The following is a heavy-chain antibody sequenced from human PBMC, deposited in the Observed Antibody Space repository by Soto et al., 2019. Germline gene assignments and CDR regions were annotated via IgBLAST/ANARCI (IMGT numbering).Heavy chain of an antibody. J-gene: IGHJ4*02. CDR2: IGSRGSTT. CDR1: GLTFISCE. D-gene: IGHD2-8*01. V-gene: IGHV3-48*03. Sequence: GGSLRLSCAASGLTFISCEMNWVRQAPGKGLEWVSYIGSRGSTTYYADSVKGRFTISRDNAKSSLFLQMNSLRAEDTAVYYCAGRYCTNGVCHLGLSDFWGQGALVTVSS. CDR3: AGRYCTNGVCHLGLSDF.